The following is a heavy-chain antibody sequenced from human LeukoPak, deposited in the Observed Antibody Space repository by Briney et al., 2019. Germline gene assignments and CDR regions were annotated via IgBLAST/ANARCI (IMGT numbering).Heavy chain of an antibody. Sequence: ASVKVSCKASGYTFTGYYMHWVRQAPGQGLEWMGWINPNSGGTNYAQKFQGRVTMTRDTSISTAYMELSRLRSDDTAVYYCARAPTYDYIFDYWGQGTLVTVSS. D-gene: IGHD4-11*01. CDR2: INPNSGGT. J-gene: IGHJ4*02. V-gene: IGHV1-2*02. CDR1: GYTFTGYY. CDR3: ARAPTYDYIFDY.